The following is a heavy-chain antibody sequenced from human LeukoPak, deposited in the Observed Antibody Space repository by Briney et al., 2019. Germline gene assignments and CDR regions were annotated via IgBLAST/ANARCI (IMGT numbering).Heavy chain of an antibody. V-gene: IGHV1-2*06. CDR2: INPNSGGT. D-gene: IGHD6-19*01. J-gene: IGHJ3*02. CDR1: GYTFTGYY. CDR3: ARVFRQCSSGWYTHDAFDI. Sequence: ASVKVSCKASGYTFTGYYMHWVRQAPGQGLEWMGRINPNSGGTNYAQKFQGRVTMTRDTSISAAYMELSRLRSDDTAVYYCARVFRQCSSGWYTHDAFDIWGQGTMVTVSS.